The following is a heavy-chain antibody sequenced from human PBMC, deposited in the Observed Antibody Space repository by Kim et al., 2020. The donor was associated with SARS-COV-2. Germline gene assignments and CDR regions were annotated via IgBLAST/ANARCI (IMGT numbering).Heavy chain of an antibody. J-gene: IGHJ6*02. V-gene: IGHV5-51*01. Sequence: RYSPSFQGRVTISADKSISTAYLQWSSLKASDTAMYYCARWPYYYYGMDVWGQGTTVTVSS. CDR3: ARWPYYYYGMDV.